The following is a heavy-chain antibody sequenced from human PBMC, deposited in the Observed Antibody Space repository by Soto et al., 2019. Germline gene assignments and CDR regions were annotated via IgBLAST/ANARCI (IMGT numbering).Heavy chain of an antibody. V-gene: IGHV3-30-3*01. CDR3: ARDSVARGLTYYDFWSGYYYYYYGMDV. J-gene: IGHJ6*02. CDR1: GFTFSSYA. Sequence: QVQLVESGGGVVQPGRSLRLSCAASGFTFSSYAMHWVRQAPGKGLEWVAVISYDGSNKYYADSVKGRFTISRDNSKNTLYLQMNSLRAEDTAVYYCARDSVARGLTYYDFWSGYYYYYYGMDVWGQGTTVTVS. D-gene: IGHD3-3*01. CDR2: ISYDGSNK.